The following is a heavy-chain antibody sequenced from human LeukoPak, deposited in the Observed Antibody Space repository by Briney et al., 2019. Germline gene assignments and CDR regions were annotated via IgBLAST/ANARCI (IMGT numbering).Heavy chain of an antibody. J-gene: IGHJ1*01. CDR3: ARQYQCSSTSCYGYFQH. CDR1: GYTFTSYG. Sequence: GATVKVSCKASGYTFTSYGISWVRQAPGQGLEWMGWISAYNGNTNYAQKLQGRVTMTTDTSTSTAYMELRSLRSDDTAVYYCARQYQCSSTSCYGYFQHWGQGTLVTVSS. V-gene: IGHV1-18*01. CDR2: ISAYNGNT. D-gene: IGHD2-2*01.